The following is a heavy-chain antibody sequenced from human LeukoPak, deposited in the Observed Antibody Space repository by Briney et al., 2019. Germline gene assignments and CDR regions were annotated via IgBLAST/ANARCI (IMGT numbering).Heavy chain of an antibody. CDR3: AREGATTRPLDY. J-gene: IGHJ4*02. Sequence: SETLSLTCSVSGDSISSYYWTWMRQPAGKGLEWIGRIYTSGSTNYSPSLKSRVTMSVDTSKNQFFLNLTSVTAADTAVYYCAREGATTRPLDYWGQGTLVTVST. CDR1: GDSISSYY. CDR2: IYTSGST. V-gene: IGHV4-4*07. D-gene: IGHD4-17*01.